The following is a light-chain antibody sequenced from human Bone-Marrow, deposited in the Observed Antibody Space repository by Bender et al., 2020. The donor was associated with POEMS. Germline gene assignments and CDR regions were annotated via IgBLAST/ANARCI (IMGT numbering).Light chain of an antibody. Sequence: QSVLTQPPSVSGAPGQRVTISCTGSSSNTGSGYDINWYQHLPGTAPKLLIYGYNNRPSGVPDRFSGSKSGTSASLAITVLQAEDEADYYCSSYTSSITVVFGGGTKLTVL. CDR1: SSNTGSGYD. CDR3: SSYTSSITVV. J-gene: IGLJ2*01. V-gene: IGLV1-40*01. CDR2: GYN.